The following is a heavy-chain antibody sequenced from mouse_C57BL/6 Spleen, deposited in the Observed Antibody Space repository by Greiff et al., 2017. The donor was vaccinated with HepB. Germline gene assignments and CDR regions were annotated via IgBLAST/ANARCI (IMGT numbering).Heavy chain of an antibody. CDR3: AKDGSGFAY. V-gene: IGHV5-6*01. J-gene: IGHJ3*01. Sequence: DVQLVESGGDLVKPGGSLKLSCAASGFTFSSYGMSWVRQTPDKRLEWVATISSGGSYTYYPDSVKGRFTISRDNAKNTLYLQMSSLKSEDTAMYYCAKDGSGFAYWGQGTLVTVSA. CDR1: GFTFSSYG. CDR2: ISSGGSYT.